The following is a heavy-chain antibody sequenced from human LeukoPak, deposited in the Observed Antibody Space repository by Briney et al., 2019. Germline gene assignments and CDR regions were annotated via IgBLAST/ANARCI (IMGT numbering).Heavy chain of an antibody. CDR1: GFTFRTYS. D-gene: IGHD3-22*01. V-gene: IGHV3-21*04. CDR3: ARINYYDGSGFYRDY. CDR2: ISSSSSYI. J-gene: IGHJ4*02. Sequence: PGGSLRLSCAASGFTFRTYSMNWVRQAPGKGLEWVSYISSSSSYIYYADSVKGRFTISRDDSKNTLHLQMNSLRAEDTAVYYCARINYYDGSGFYRDYWGQGTLVTVSS.